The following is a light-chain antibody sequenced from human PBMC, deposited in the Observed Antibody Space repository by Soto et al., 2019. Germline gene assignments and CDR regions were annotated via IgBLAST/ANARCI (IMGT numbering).Light chain of an antibody. Sequence: DIQMTQSPSTLSASVGDRVPIPCRASQSISNRLAWYQQKPGKAPKVLIYDASSLESGVPSRFSGSGSATEFILTISSLQPDDFATYYCQQYNSYSFGQGTKGDIK. J-gene: IGKJ1*01. CDR3: QQYNSYS. CDR2: DAS. CDR1: QSISNR. V-gene: IGKV1-5*01.